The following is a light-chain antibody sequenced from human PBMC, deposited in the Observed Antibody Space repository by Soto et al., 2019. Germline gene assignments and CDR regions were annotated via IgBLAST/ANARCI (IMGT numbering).Light chain of an antibody. CDR1: SSNIGGDT. CDR3: AAWDNRLRVRV. V-gene: IGLV1-44*01. Sequence: QAVVIQPPSVSGTPGQRVTISCSGSSSNIGGDTVSWFQLLPGTAPKLLIYGSSQRPSGVPDRFSGSKSGTSASLAISGLRSEDEADYYCAAWDNRLRVRVFGGGTKLTVL. J-gene: IGLJ3*02. CDR2: GSS.